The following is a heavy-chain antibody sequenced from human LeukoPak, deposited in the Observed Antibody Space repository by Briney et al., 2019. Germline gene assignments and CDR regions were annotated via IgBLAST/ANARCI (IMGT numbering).Heavy chain of an antibody. J-gene: IGHJ4*02. V-gene: IGHV1-8*03. CDR2: MNPNSGNT. CDR3: ARRGLSRYYFDY. CDR1: GYTFISYD. Sequence: GASVKVSCKVSGYTFISYDINWVRQATGQGLEWMGWMNPNSGNTGYAQKFQGRVTITRNTSISTAYMELSSLRSEDTAVYYCARRGLSRYYFDYWGQGTLVTVSS. D-gene: IGHD1-14*01.